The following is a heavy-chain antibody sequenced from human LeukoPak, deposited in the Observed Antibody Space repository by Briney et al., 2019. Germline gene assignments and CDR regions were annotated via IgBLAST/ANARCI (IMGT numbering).Heavy chain of an antibody. D-gene: IGHD6-13*01. CDR3: AGDVRTAAADPGHDAFDI. V-gene: IGHV3-66*02. J-gene: IGHJ3*02. CDR2: IYSGG. CDR1: GFTVSSNY. Sequence: PGGSLRLSCAASGFTVSSNYMSWVRQAPGKGLEWVSVIYSGGSYADSVKGRFTISRDNSKNTLYLQMNSLRAEDTAVYYCAGDVRTAAADPGHDAFDIWGQGTMVTVSS.